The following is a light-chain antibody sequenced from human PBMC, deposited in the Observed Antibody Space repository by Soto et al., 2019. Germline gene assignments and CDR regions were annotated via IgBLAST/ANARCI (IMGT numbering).Light chain of an antibody. CDR2: DAS. J-gene: IGKJ4*01. Sequence: AIQLTQSPSSLSASVGDRVTITCRANQDITNALAWYQQKSGNTPKLLIYDASTLESGVPPRFSGSGSGTDFTLTISSLQPEDFAVYYCQQFNSYPLTFGGGTKVEI. CDR3: QQFNSYPLT. V-gene: IGKV1-13*02. CDR1: QDITNA.